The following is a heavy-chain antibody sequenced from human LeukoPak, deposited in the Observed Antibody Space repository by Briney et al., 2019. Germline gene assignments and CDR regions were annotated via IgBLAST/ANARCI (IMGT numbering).Heavy chain of an antibody. V-gene: IGHV4-39*07. CDR1: GGSISSSSYY. J-gene: IGHJ5*02. CDR2: IYYSGST. Sequence: SETLSLTCTVSGGSISSSSYYWGWIRQPPGKGLEWIGSIYYSGSTYYNPSLKSRVTISVDTSKNQFSLKLSSVTAADTAVYYCASERRNWFDPWGQGTLVTGSS. CDR3: ASERRNWFDP.